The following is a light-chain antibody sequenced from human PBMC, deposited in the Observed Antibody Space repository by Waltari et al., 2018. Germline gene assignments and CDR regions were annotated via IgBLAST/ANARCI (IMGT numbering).Light chain of an antibody. CDR3: CSYAGSYTWL. CDR2: DVT. V-gene: IGLV2-11*01. CDR1: TNDLGSYNY. J-gene: IGLJ3*02. Sequence: SALTQPRSVSGSPGQSVTISCTGTTNDLGSYNYVSWYQQHPGKAPTLIILDVTKRPAGVPDRLSGSKAGNTASLTISGRRAEDEAEYYCCSYAGSYTWLFGGGTKLTVV.